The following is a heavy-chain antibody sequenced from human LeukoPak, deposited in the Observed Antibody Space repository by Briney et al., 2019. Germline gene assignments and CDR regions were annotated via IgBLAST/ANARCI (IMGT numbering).Heavy chain of an antibody. D-gene: IGHD2-15*01. V-gene: IGHV1-2*02. CDR1: GYSFTGYW. Sequence: GASVKVSCKTSGYSFTGYWTHWVRQAPGQGFEWLGWINPNSGGTNYAQKFQDSVSMTRDTSINTVYMELSSLRLDDTAVYYCARGVAAGGRRLDPWGQGTLITVSS. J-gene: IGHJ5*02. CDR2: INPNSGGT. CDR3: ARGVAAGGRRLDP.